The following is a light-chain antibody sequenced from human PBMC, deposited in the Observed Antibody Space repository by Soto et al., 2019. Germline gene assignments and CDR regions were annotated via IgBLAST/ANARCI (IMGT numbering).Light chain of an antibody. V-gene: IGLV2-14*01. CDR1: SSDVGVYNY. Sequence: QSALTQPASVSGSPGQSITISCTGTSSDVGVYNYVSWYQQHPGKAPKLMIYDVSNRPSGVSNRFSGSKSGNTASLTISGRQAEDEADYYCSSYTSSSTLHVFGTGTKLTVL. CDR3: SSYTSSSTLHV. CDR2: DVS. J-gene: IGLJ1*01.